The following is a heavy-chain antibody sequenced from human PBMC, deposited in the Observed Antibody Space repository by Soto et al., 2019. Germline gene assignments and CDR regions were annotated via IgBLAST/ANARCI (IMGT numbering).Heavy chain of an antibody. J-gene: IGHJ4*02. CDR2: INPSGGT. V-gene: IGHV4-34*01. D-gene: IGHD6-6*01. CDR1: GGSFSTDY. Sequence: QVQLQQWGAGLLKPSETLSLTCAVYGGSFSTDYWSWIRQPPGKGLEWIGEINPSGGTNYNPSLKSRVTISEATSKNQFSLKLSSVTAADTAVYYCARVLAARASRDFDYWGQGTLVTVSS. CDR3: ARVLAARASRDFDY.